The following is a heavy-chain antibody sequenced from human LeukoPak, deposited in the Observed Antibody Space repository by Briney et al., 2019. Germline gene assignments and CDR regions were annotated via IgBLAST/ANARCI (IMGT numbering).Heavy chain of an antibody. CDR2: IRSKANSYAT. V-gene: IGHV3-73*01. CDR3: TSFGAYDSSGYINY. J-gene: IGHJ4*02. D-gene: IGHD3-22*01. Sequence: QAGGSLRLSCAASGFTFSGSAMHWVRQASGKGLEWVGRIRSKANSYATAYAASVKGRFTISRDDSKNTAYLQMNSLKTEGTAVYYCTSFGAYDSSGYINYWGQGTLVTVSS. CDR1: GFTFSGSA.